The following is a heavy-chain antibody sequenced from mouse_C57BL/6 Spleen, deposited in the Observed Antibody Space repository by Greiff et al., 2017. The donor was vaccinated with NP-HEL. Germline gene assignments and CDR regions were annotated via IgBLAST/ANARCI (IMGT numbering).Heavy chain of an antibody. Sequence: EVKLMESGEGLVKPGGSLKLSCAASGFTFSSYAMSWVRQTPEKRLEWVAYISSGGDYIYYADTVKGRFTISRDNARNTLYLQMSSLKSEDTAMYYCTREGGYYGYDEAWFAYWGQGTLVTVSA. V-gene: IGHV5-9-1*02. D-gene: IGHD2-2*01. CDR1: GFTFSSYA. J-gene: IGHJ3*01. CDR2: ISSGGDYI. CDR3: TREGGYYGYDEAWFAY.